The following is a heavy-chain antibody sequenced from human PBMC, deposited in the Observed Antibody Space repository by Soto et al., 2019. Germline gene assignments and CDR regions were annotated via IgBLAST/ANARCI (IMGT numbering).Heavy chain of an antibody. D-gene: IGHD3-10*01. CDR1: GGSISSGGYY. CDR2: IYYSGST. J-gene: IGHJ4*02. V-gene: IGHV4-31*03. CDR3: AREGGPFDYGSGSGDYYFDY. Sequence: SETLSLTCTVSGGSISSGGYYWSWIRQHPGKGLEWIGYIYYSGSTYYNPSLKSRVTISVDTSKNQFSLKLSSVTAADTAVYYCAREGGPFDYGSGSGDYYFDYWGQGTLVTVSS.